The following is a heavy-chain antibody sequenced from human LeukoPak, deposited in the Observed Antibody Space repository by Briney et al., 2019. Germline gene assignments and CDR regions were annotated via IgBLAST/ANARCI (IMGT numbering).Heavy chain of an antibody. Sequence: SETLSLTCTVSGGSISTSNYYWGWIRQPPGKGLEWIGRISSSGSTNYNPSLKSRVTISVDTSKNQFSLKLSSVTAADTAVCFCARGPYSYDSSGAFDIWGQGTMVTVSS. J-gene: IGHJ3*02. V-gene: IGHV4-39*07. CDR1: GGSISTSNYY. CDR2: ISSSGST. D-gene: IGHD3-22*01. CDR3: ARGPYSYDSSGAFDI.